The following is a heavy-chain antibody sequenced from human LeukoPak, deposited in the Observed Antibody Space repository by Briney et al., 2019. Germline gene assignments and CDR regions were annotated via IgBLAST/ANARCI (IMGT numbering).Heavy chain of an antibody. CDR2: IFYSGST. V-gene: IGHV4-59*08. CDR3: ARHRDYGSGWYGFDY. Sequence: SETLSLTCTVSGGSINSYYWSWIRQPPGKGLEWMGYIFYSGSTNYNPSLKSRVTISADTSKNQFSLKMSSVTAADTAVYYCARHRDYGSGWYGFDYWGQGTLVTVSS. D-gene: IGHD6-19*01. J-gene: IGHJ4*02. CDR1: GGSINSYY.